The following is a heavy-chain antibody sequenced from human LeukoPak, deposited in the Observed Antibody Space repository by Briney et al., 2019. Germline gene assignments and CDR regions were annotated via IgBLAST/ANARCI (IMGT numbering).Heavy chain of an antibody. V-gene: IGHV3-7*03. J-gene: IGHJ4*02. CDR1: GFTFSSYS. CDR3: ARISGSYQTGDY. Sequence: GGSLRLSCAASGFTFSSYSMNWVRQAPGKGLEWVANIKQDGSEKYYVDSVKGRFTISRDIAKNSLYLQMNSLRAEDTATYCCARISGSYQTGDYWGQGTLVTVSS. CDR2: IKQDGSEK. D-gene: IGHD1-26*01.